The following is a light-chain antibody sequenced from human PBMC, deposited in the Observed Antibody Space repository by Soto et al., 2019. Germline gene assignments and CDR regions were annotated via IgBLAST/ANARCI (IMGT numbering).Light chain of an antibody. J-gene: IGLJ2*01. CDR1: SSDVGGYNY. V-gene: IGLV2-8*01. CDR2: EVT. Sequence: QSALTQPPSASGSPGQSVTTSCTGTSSDVGGYNYVSWYQQHPGEAPKLMIYEVTKRPSGVPDRFSGSKSGNTASLTVSGLQPEDEADYYCSSYAGSNNLVFGGGTKLTVL. CDR3: SSYAGSNNLV.